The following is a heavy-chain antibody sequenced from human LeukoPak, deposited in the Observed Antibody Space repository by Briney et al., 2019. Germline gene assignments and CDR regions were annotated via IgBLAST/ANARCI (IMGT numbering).Heavy chain of an antibody. J-gene: IGHJ4*02. CDR3: ASGTPGLSGSYGAFDN. CDR1: EFTVSSNY. V-gene: IGHV3-66*02. D-gene: IGHD1-26*01. CDR2: IYSGGTT. Sequence: TGGSLRLSRTASEFTVSSNYMSWFRQAPGQGLAWVSVIYSGGTTYYADSVKGRFTISRDTSENTLYLQMNSLRAEDTAVYHCASGTPGLSGSYGAFDNWGQGTLVAVSS.